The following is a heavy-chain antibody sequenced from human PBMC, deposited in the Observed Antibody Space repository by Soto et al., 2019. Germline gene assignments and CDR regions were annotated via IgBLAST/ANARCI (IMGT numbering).Heavy chain of an antibody. CDR2: INHSGST. Sequence: SETLSLTCAVYGGSFSGYYWSWIRQPQGKGLEWIGEINHSGSTNYNPSLKSRVTISVDTSKNQFSLKLSSVTAADTAVYYCARGVLGIYYYYYGMDVWGQGTTVT. V-gene: IGHV4-34*01. J-gene: IGHJ6*02. D-gene: IGHD3-16*01. CDR1: GGSFSGYY. CDR3: ARGVLGIYYYYYGMDV.